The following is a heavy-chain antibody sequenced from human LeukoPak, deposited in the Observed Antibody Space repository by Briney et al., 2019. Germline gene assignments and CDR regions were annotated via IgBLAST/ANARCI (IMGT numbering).Heavy chain of an antibody. Sequence: SETLSLTCTVSGGSISSYYWSWIRQPAGKGLEWIGRIYTSGSTNYNPSLKSRVTMSVDTSKNQFSLKLSSVTAADTAVYYCARGGLVVRGVIQPYYYYYMDVWGKGTTVTISS. J-gene: IGHJ6*03. V-gene: IGHV4-4*07. CDR1: GGSISSYY. CDR3: ARGGLVVRGVIQPYYYYYMDV. D-gene: IGHD3-10*01. CDR2: IYTSGST.